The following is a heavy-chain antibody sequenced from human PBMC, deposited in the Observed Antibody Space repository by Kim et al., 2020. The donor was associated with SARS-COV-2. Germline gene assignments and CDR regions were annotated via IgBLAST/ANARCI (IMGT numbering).Heavy chain of an antibody. CDR3: ARSQRGSSWYPMRI. CDR1: GGSFSGYY. V-gene: IGHV4-34*01. D-gene: IGHD6-13*01. CDR2: INHSGST. J-gene: IGHJ4*02. Sequence: SETLSLTCAVYGGSFSGYYWSWIRQPPGKGLEWIGEINHSGSTNYNPSLKSRVTISVDTSKNQFSLKLSSVTAADTAVYYCARSQRGSSWYPMRIWGQGTLVTVSS.